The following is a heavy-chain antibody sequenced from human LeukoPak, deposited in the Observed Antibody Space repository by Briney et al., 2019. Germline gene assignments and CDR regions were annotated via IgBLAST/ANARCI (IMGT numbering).Heavy chain of an antibody. V-gene: IGHV3-33*01. D-gene: IGHD6-19*01. J-gene: IGHJ4*02. CDR3: ARDLSIAVFDY. CDR2: IWYDGRNK. CDR1: GFTFTSYG. Sequence: GGSLRLSCAASGFTFTSYGMHWVRQAPGKGLEWVAVIWYDGRNKYYVDSVKGRFTISRDNSKNTVYLQMNSLRAEDTAVYFCARDLSIAVFDYWGQRTLVTVSS.